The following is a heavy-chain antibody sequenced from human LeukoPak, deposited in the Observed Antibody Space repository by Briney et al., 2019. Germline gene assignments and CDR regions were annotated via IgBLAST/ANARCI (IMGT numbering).Heavy chain of an antibody. J-gene: IGHJ4*02. CDR2: IYSSGTT. CDR1: GGSISSNSYY. CDR3: ARLKAAAGTSY. V-gene: IGHV4-39*01. D-gene: IGHD6-13*01. Sequence: PSETLSLTCSVSGGSISSNSYYWGWIRQPPGKGLEWIGSIYSSGTTYYNPSLESRVTISEDTSKNQLSLNLRSVTAADTAVYYCARLKAAAGTSYWGQGTLVTVSS.